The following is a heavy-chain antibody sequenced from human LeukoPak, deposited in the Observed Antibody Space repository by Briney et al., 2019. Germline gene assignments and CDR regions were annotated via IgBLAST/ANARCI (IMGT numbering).Heavy chain of an antibody. CDR2: ISSSGSTI. V-gene: IGHV3-11*01. Sequence: GGPLRLSCAASGFTFSDYYMSWIRQAPGKGLEWVSYISSSGSTIYYADSVKGRFTISRDNAKNSLFLQMNSLRAEDTAVYYCARRAYSSGWYFFDYWGQGTLVTVSS. J-gene: IGHJ4*02. D-gene: IGHD6-19*01. CDR3: ARRAYSSGWYFFDY. CDR1: GFTFSDYY.